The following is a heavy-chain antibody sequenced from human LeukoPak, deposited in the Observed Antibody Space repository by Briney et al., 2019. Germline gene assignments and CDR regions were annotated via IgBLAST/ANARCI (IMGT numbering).Heavy chain of an antibody. CDR3: TRHYYDSNGTRGYFDY. CDR2: ISSSSSYI. V-gene: IGHV3-21*01. J-gene: IGHJ4*02. Sequence: PWGSLRLSCAASGFTFSSYSMNWVRQAPGKGLEWVSSISSSSSYIYYADSVKGRFTISRDNAKNSLYLQMNSLRAEDTAVYYCTRHYYDSNGTRGYFDYWGQGTLVTVSS. CDR1: GFTFSSYS. D-gene: IGHD3-22*01.